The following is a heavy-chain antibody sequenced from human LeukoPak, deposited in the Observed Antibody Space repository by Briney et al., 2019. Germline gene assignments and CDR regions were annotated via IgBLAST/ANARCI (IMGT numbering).Heavy chain of an antibody. CDR3: ARLQSSSLIDY. J-gene: IGHJ4*02. D-gene: IGHD6-13*01. CDR2: IWYDGSSK. CDR1: GFSFSAYG. Sequence: GGSLRLSCAASGFSFSAYGVHWVRQAPDKGLEWVAVIWYDGSSKDYADSVKGRFTFSRDNSKNTLYLQMNSLTVEDTAVYYCARLQSSSLIDYWGQGTLVTVSS. V-gene: IGHV3-33*01.